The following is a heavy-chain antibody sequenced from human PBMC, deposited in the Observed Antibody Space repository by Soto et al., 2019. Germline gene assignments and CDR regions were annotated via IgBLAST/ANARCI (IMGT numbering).Heavy chain of an antibody. Sequence: QVQLQESGPGLVKPSETLSLTCTVSGGSISSYYWSWIRQPPGKGLEWIGYIYYSGSTNYNPALTSRDTISVDTSKNQFSLKLSSVTAADTAVYYCAGRYGGNLDYWGQGTLVTVSS. V-gene: IGHV4-59*08. CDR1: GGSISSYY. CDR2: IYYSGST. CDR3: AGRYGGNLDY. D-gene: IGHD1-26*01. J-gene: IGHJ4*02.